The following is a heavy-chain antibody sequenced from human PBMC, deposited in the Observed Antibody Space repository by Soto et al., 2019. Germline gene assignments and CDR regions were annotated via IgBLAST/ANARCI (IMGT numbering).Heavy chain of an antibody. CDR2: ISSSGGST. CDR1: GFTFTNYA. V-gene: IGHV3-23*01. J-gene: IGHJ4*02. D-gene: IGHD3-3*01. Sequence: SLRLSCAASGFTFTNYAMSWVRQAPGKGLEWVSAISSSGGSTYYADSVKGRFTISRDNSKYRLYLQMNSLRAEDTAVYYCAKDQAGVALYYFDYWGQGTPVTVSS. CDR3: AKDQAGVALYYFDY.